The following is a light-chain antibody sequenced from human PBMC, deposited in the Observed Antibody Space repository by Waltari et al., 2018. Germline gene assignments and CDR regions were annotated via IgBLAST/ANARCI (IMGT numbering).Light chain of an antibody. Sequence: SYVLSQPPSVSVAPGETARITCEENNIGTKSVHWYKQRPGQAPELVLYYDSDRPSCIPGRFSGSNAGDTASLTISRVEAGDEADYYCQVWDSSSDHRVFGGGTKVTVL. CDR2: YDS. V-gene: IGLV3-21*04. CDR1: NIGTKS. CDR3: QVWDSSSDHRV. J-gene: IGLJ3*02.